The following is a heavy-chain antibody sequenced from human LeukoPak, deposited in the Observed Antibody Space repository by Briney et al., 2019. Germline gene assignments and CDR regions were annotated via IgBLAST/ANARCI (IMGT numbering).Heavy chain of an antibody. D-gene: IGHD1-1*01. CDR3: ASGIAD. V-gene: IGHV4-39*01. J-gene: IGHJ4*02. CDR1: GGSISSSSYY. Sequence: SETLSLTCTVSGGSISSSSYYWGGIRQPPGKGLEGIGSIYYSGSTYYNPSLKSRVTISVDTSKNQFSLKLSSVTAADTAVYYCASGIADWGQGTLVTVSS. CDR2: IYYSGST.